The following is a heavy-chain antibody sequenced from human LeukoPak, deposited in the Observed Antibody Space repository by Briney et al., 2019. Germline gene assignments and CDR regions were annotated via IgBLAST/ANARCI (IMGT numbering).Heavy chain of an antibody. Sequence: GGSLRLSCAASGFTFSSDAMHWVRQAPGKGLEWVAVISYDGSNKYYADSVKGRFTISRDNSKNTLYLQMNSLRAEDTAVYYCARGRLVITMIVVAMGGLDYWGQGTLVTVSS. V-gene: IGHV3-30-3*01. J-gene: IGHJ4*02. CDR2: ISYDGSNK. D-gene: IGHD3-22*01. CDR1: GFTFSSDA. CDR3: ARGRLVITMIVVAMGGLDY.